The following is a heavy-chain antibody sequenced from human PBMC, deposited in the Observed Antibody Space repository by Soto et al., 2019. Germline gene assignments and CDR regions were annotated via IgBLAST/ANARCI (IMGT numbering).Heavy chain of an antibody. J-gene: IGHJ5*02. CDR2: IWYDGSNK. D-gene: IGHD2-15*01. CDR1: GFTFSSYG. CDR3: ARAGRGVYSHWFDP. Sequence: QVQLVESGGGVVQPGKSLRLSCEASGFTFSSYGMHWVRQAPGKGLEWVAVIWYDGSNKYYADSVKGRFTISRDNSKSTLYLQMNSLRADDTAVYYCARAGRGVYSHWFDPWGQGTLVTVSS. V-gene: IGHV3-33*01.